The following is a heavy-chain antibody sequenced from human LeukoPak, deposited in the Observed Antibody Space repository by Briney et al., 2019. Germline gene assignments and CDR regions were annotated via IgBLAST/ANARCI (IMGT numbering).Heavy chain of an antibody. J-gene: IGHJ4*02. CDR2: IYYSGST. Sequence: SETPSLTCTVSGGSISSYYWSWIRQPPGKGPEWIGYIYYSGSTNYNPSLKSRVTISVDTSKNQFSLKVSSVTAADTAVYYCARGLQATVTRGFDYWGQGTLVTVSS. CDR3: ARGLQATVTRGFDY. D-gene: IGHD4-11*01. CDR1: GGSISSYY. V-gene: IGHV4-59*01.